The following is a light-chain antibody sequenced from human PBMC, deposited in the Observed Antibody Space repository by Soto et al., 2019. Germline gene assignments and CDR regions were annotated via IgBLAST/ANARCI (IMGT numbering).Light chain of an antibody. J-gene: IGKJ4*01. Sequence: DIPMTQSPSSVSASLGDRVTITCRASQGIGVYLAWFQQKPGNVPKLLIYAASTLQSGVPSRFSGSGSGTDFTLTISSLRPEDVATYYCQKYNSAPLTFGGGTKVEIK. CDR1: QGIGVY. CDR2: AAS. CDR3: QKYNSAPLT. V-gene: IGKV1-27*01.